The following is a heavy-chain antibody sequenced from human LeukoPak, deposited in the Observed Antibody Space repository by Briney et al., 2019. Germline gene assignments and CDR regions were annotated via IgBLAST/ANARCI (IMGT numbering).Heavy chain of an antibody. CDR3: ARGYSYGYFLDY. CDR1: GYTFTGYY. CDR2: INPNSGGT. Sequence: ASVKVSCKSSGYTFTGYYMHWVRQAPGQGLEWMGWINPNSGGTNYAQKFQGRVTMTRDTSISTAYMELSRLRSDDTAVYYCARGYSYGYFLDYWGQGTLVTVSS. J-gene: IGHJ4*02. D-gene: IGHD5-18*01. V-gene: IGHV1-2*02.